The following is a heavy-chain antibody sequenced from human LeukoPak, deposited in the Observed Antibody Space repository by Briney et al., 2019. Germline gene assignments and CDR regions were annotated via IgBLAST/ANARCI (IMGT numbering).Heavy chain of an antibody. D-gene: IGHD2-15*01. CDR1: GFTFSSYA. V-gene: IGHV3-23*01. J-gene: IGHJ4*02. CDR3: AKDECSGGSCYSFDY. Sequence: GGSLRLXCAASGFTFSSYAMSWVRQAPGKGLESVSAISGSGGSTYYADSVKGRFTISRDNSKNTLYLQMNSLRAEDTAVYYRAKDECSGGSCYSFDYWGQGTLVTVSS. CDR2: ISGSGGST.